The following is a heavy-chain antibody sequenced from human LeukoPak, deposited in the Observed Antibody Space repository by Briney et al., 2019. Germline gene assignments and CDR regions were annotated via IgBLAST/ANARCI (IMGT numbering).Heavy chain of an antibody. Sequence: GGSLRLSCAASGFTFDDYAMHWVRQAPGKGLEWVSGISWNSGSIGYADSVKGRFTISRDNAKNSLYLQMNSLRDEDTAVYYCARDHHPYYYDSSGYYYWGQGTLVTVSS. CDR1: GFTFDDYA. CDR3: ARDHHPYYYDSSGYYY. J-gene: IGHJ4*02. D-gene: IGHD3-22*01. V-gene: IGHV3-9*01. CDR2: ISWNSGSI.